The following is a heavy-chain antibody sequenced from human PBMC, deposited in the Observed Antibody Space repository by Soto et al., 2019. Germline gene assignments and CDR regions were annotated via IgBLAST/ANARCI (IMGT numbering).Heavy chain of an antibody. J-gene: IGHJ4*02. V-gene: IGHV1-18*04. Sequence: ASVKVSCKASGYSFTSYSISWVRQAPGQGLEWMGWISAQSVNTTYAQKFQGRVTMTTDTSASTAGMELRSLRSDDTAVYYCVSVYFVYWGGGTLVPVSP. CDR1: GYSFTSYS. CDR2: ISAQSVNT. CDR3: VSVYFVY.